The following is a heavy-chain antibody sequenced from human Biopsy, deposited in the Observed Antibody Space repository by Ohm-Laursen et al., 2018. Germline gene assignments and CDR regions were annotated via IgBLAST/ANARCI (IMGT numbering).Heavy chain of an antibody. D-gene: IGHD3-3*01. Sequence: GTLSLTCSVSGGSIISYYWTWIRQPPGKGLEWIGHVYNGGNTNYNPSLKSRVTISKDTSKNQFSLQLNSVTAADTAVYYCARTPRDSFWSGSYKRGLWFDPWGQGTLVSVSS. CDR2: VYNGGNT. CDR1: GGSIISYY. J-gene: IGHJ5*02. CDR3: ARTPRDSFWSGSYKRGLWFDP. V-gene: IGHV4-59*01.